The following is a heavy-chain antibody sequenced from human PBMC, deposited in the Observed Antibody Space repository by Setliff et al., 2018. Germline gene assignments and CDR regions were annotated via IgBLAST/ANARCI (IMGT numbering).Heavy chain of an antibody. J-gene: IGHJ6*04. V-gene: IGHV4-34*01. CDR2: INHSGSS. D-gene: IGHD4-17*01. CDR1: GGSFSGYY. Sequence: SETLSLTCAVYGGSFSGYYWTWIRQPPGKGLEWIGEINHSGSSNNNPSLKGRVSISVDTSKKQLYLKLTSVTAADTAVYYCARYGTEYGDYEIPGDVWGKGTTVTVSS. CDR3: ARYGTEYGDYEIPGDV.